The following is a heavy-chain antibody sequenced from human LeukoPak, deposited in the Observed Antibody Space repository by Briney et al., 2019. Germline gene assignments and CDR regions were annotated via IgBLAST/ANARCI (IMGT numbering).Heavy chain of an antibody. CDR2: IYPGDSDT. D-gene: IGHD5-18*01. CDR3: ARGYSYSDY. J-gene: IGHJ4*02. V-gene: IGHV5-51*01. CDR1: GYSFTNYW. Sequence: GESLKISCKGYGYSFTNYWIGWVGRMPGKGREWLGIIYPGDSDTGYSPSFQGQVTISADKSISTAYLQWSSLKASDTAMYYCARGYSYSDYWGQGTLVTVSS.